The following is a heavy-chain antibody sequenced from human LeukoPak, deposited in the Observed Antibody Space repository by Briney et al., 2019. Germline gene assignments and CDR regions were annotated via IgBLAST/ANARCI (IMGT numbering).Heavy chain of an antibody. V-gene: IGHV1-69*04. Sequence: ASVKVPCKACGGTFSSYAISWVRQAPGQARDWMGRIIPILGIANYAQKFQGRVTITADKSTSTAYMELSSLRSEDTAVYYCAREAGHYYGSGSYYKLDYWGQGTLVTVSS. CDR1: GGTFSSYA. J-gene: IGHJ4*02. CDR2: IIPILGIA. CDR3: AREAGHYYGSGSYYKLDY. D-gene: IGHD3-10*01.